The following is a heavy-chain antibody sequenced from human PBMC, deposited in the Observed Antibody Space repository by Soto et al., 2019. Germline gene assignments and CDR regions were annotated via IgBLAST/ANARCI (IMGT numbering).Heavy chain of an antibody. CDR3: ARVRGIPADADY. V-gene: IGHV1-18*01. D-gene: IGHD2-2*01. J-gene: IGHJ4*02. CDR1: GYTFTTSG. CDR2: ISAYNGNT. Sequence: QVQLVQSGAEVRKPGASVKVSCKASGYTFTTSGISWVRQAPGQGLEWMAMISAYNGNTNYAQKFQGRVTLTTDTPTSTAYMELRSLTSDDTSTYYCARVRGIPADADYWGQGALVTVSS.